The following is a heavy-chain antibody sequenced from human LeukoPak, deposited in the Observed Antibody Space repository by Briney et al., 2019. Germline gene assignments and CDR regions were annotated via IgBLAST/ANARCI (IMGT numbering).Heavy chain of an antibody. V-gene: IGHV3-53*01. Sequence: TGGSLRLSCAASGFTVSSNYMSWVRQAPGKGLEWVSVIYSGGSTYYADSVKGRFTISRDNSKNTLYLQMNSLRAEDTAVYYYARVGKRITIFGVVIPNAFDIWGQGTMVTVSS. D-gene: IGHD3-3*01. CDR1: GFTVSSNY. CDR2: IYSGGST. CDR3: ARVGKRITIFGVVIPNAFDI. J-gene: IGHJ3*02.